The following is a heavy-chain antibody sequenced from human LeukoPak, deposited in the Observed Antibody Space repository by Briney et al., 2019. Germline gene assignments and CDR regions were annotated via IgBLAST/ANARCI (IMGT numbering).Heavy chain of an antibody. V-gene: IGHV3-21*01. CDR3: ARVATDIWSGYPDY. Sequence: GGSLRLSCAASGFTFSSYSMNWVRQAPGKGLEWVSSISSSSSYIYYADSVKGRFTISRDNAKNSLYLQMNSLRAEDTAVYYCARVATDIWSGYPDYWGQGTLVTVSS. CDR1: GFTFSSYS. J-gene: IGHJ4*02. CDR2: ISSSSSYI. D-gene: IGHD3-3*01.